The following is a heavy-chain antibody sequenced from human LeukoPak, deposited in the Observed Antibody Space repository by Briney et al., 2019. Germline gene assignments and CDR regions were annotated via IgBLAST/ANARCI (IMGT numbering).Heavy chain of an antibody. Sequence: RSETLSLTCTGSGCSISRYYLNWIRQPPGKALEGLGYAYYSGRTNYNPSLKPRLKISVAPSKAPFSLPLSSVTAAATAIYYCASRSGRNYYGMDVWGQGTTVIVSS. CDR2: AYYSGRT. D-gene: IGHD3-10*01. CDR1: GCSISRYY. J-gene: IGHJ6*02. CDR3: ASRSGRNYYGMDV. V-gene: IGHV4-59*01.